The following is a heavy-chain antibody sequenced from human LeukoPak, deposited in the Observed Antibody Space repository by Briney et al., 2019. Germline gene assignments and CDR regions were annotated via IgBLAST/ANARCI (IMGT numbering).Heavy chain of an antibody. CDR3: ARIVGATSRGAFDS. V-gene: IGHV4-4*07. Sequence: KPSETLSLTCTVSGRSLSSYYWRWLRPPAGKGREWIGYIYTSGSPNYNPPLKSRVPMSVDTSKNQFSLKLSSVTAADTVVYYWARIVGATSRGAFDSWGQGTMVTVSS. J-gene: IGHJ3*02. D-gene: IGHD1-26*01. CDR1: GRSLSSYY. CDR2: IYTSGSP.